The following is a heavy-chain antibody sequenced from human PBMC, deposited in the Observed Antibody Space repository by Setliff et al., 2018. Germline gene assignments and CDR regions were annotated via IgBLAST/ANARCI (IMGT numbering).Heavy chain of an antibody. V-gene: IGHV3-23*01. CDR3: AKEVPYDNGFIYLDY. J-gene: IGHJ4*02. CDR1: GFSINVYS. CDR2: MYGVGAT. Sequence: PGGSLRLSCAASGFSINVYSMTWVRQAPGKGLECVSGMYGVGATFYADSVKGRFTISRDISENTVYLQMDSLRAEDTAVYYCAKEVPYDNGFIYLDYWGLGTLVTVSS. D-gene: IGHD3-22*01.